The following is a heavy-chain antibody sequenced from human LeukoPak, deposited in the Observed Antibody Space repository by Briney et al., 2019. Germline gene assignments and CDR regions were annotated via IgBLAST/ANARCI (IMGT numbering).Heavy chain of an antibody. Sequence: GGSLRLSCAASGFAFSNNWMHWVRQAPGKGPLWVSRINSDGSSTSYADSVKARFTISRDNAKNTLYLQMNSLRAEDTAVYYCASSDWYAAFDIWGQGTMVTVSS. V-gene: IGHV3-74*01. J-gene: IGHJ3*02. CDR2: INSDGSST. D-gene: IGHD3-9*01. CDR1: GFAFSNNW. CDR3: ASSDWYAAFDI.